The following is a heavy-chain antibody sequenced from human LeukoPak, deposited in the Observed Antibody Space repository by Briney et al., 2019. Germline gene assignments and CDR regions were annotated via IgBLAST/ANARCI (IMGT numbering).Heavy chain of an antibody. Sequence: PGGSLRLSCAASGFTFSSYSMNWVRQAPGKGLEWVANIKQDGSEKYYVDSVKGRFTISRDNAKNSLYLQMNSLRAEDTAVYYCASLRFGEILWGQGTLVTVSS. V-gene: IGHV3-7*01. CDR2: IKQDGSEK. J-gene: IGHJ4*02. D-gene: IGHD3-10*01. CDR1: GFTFSSYS. CDR3: ASLRFGEIL.